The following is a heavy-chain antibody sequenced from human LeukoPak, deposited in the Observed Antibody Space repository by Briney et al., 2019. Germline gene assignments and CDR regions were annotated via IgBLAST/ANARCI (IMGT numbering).Heavy chain of an antibody. V-gene: IGHV3-23*01. CDR3: AKVADLVVAHYYFDY. J-gene: IGHJ4*02. D-gene: IGHD2-15*01. Sequence: GSLRLSCAASGFTFTSYAMSWVRQAPGRGLEWVSAISGGGGGTYYADSVKGGFTISRDNSKNTLYLQMNSLRAEDTAVYYCAKVADLVVAHYYFDYWGQGTLVTVSS. CDR1: GFTFTSYA. CDR2: ISGGGGGT.